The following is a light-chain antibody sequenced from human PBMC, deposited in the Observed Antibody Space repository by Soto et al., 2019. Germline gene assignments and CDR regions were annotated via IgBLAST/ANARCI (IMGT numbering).Light chain of an antibody. V-gene: IGKV1-33*01. J-gene: IGKJ4*01. CDR3: QQYDDLPST. CDR1: QDISNY. CDR2: DAS. Sequence: DIQMTQSPSSLSASVGDRVTITCQASQDISNYLNWYQQKSGKPPKLLIYDASHLETGVPPRFSVAGSGTEFALTISSLQPEDVATYYCQQYDDLPSTFGGGTKVDIK.